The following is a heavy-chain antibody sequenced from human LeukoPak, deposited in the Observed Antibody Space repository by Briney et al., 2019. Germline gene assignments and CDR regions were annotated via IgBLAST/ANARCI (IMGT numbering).Heavy chain of an antibody. CDR3: ARTSRGYTYGFPMDY. J-gene: IGHJ4*02. Sequence: GRSLRLSCAASGFTFSSYGMHWVRQAPGKGLEWVAVIWYGGSNKYYADSVKGRFTISRDNSKNTLYLQMNRLRAEDTAVYYCARTSRGYTYGFPMDYWGQGTLVTVSS. V-gene: IGHV3-33*08. CDR1: GFTFSSYG. D-gene: IGHD5-18*01. CDR2: IWYGGSNK.